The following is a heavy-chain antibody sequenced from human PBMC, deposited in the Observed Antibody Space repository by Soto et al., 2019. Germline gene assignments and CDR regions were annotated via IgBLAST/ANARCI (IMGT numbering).Heavy chain of an antibody. CDR2: IYYNGIT. V-gene: IGHV4-59*01. Sequence: TLSLTCTVSGGSISNYYCSWIRQPPGNELEWIAYIYYNGITNYNPSLKSRVTISVDTSKNQFSLTLTSVTAADTAVYYCARGRRYYYDNTGPFYFEHWGQGTLVTVSS. CDR1: GGSISNYY. CDR3: ARGRRYYYDNTGPFYFEH. J-gene: IGHJ4*02. D-gene: IGHD3-22*01.